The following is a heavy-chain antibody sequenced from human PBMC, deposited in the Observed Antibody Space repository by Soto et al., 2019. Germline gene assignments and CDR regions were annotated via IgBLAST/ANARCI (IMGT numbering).Heavy chain of an antibody. V-gene: IGHV3-30-3*01. D-gene: IGHD2-21*02. CDR2: ISYDGSDK. J-gene: IGHJ4*02. Sequence: PGGSLRLSCAASGFTFSPYTMHWVRQTPGKGLEWVAVISYDGSDKNYADSVRGRFTISRDNSKNTLFLQMNSLRAEDTALYYCARGGRFCGADCYKGGIDYWGQGALVTVSS. CDR1: GFTFSPYT. CDR3: ARGGRFCGADCYKGGIDY.